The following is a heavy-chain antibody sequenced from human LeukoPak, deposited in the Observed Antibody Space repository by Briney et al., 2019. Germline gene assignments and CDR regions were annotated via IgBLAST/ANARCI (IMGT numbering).Heavy chain of an antibody. Sequence: ASVKVSCKASGYTFTSYDINWVRQATGQGLEWMGWMNPNSGNTGYAQKFQGRVTMTRNTSISTAYMELSSLRSEDTAVYYCARRAPHYYDSSGYRLGWAFDYYYYGMDVWGQGTTVTVSS. V-gene: IGHV1-8*01. CDR1: GYTFTSYD. CDR3: ARRAPHYYDSSGYRLGWAFDYYYYGMDV. CDR2: MNPNSGNT. D-gene: IGHD3-22*01. J-gene: IGHJ6*02.